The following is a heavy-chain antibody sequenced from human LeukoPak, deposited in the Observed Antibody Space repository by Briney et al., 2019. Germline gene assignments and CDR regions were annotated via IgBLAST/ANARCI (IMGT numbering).Heavy chain of an antibody. CDR3: ARGRYNWNDRNAFDI. J-gene: IGHJ3*02. D-gene: IGHD1-1*01. Sequence: SETLSLTCTVSGGSISTYYWSWIRQPAGKGLEWIGRIYTSGSTNYNPSLKSRVTISVDTSKNQFSLKLSSVTAADTAVYYCARGRYNWNDRNAFDIWGQGTMVTVSS. CDR2: IYTSGST. CDR1: GGSISTYY. V-gene: IGHV4-4*07.